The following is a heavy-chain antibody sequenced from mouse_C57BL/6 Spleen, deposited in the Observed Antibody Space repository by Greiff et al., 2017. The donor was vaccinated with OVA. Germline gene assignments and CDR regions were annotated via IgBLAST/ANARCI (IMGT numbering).Heavy chain of an antibody. CDR1: GYTFTDYY. J-gene: IGHJ4*01. V-gene: IGHV1-19*01. CDR2: INPYNGGT. Sequence: EVQLQESGPVLVKPGASVKMSCKASGYTFTDYYMNWVKQSHGKSLEWIGVINPYNGGTSYNQKFKGKATLTVDKSSSTAYMELNSLTSEDSAVYYCAKKYDYDVDYYAMDYWGQGTSVTVSS. CDR3: AKKYDYDVDYYAMDY. D-gene: IGHD2-4*01.